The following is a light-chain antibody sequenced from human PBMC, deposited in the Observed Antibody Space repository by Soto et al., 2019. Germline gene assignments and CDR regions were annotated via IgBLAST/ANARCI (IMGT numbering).Light chain of an antibody. CDR3: QSHDSSLSGSRV. Sequence: QSVLTQPPSVSGAPGQGVTISCTGSSSNIGAGYDVHWYQQVPGTAPKLLIYDNNNRPSGVPDRFSGSKSGTSASLAITGLQAEDEADYYCQSHDSSLSGSRVFGGGTKVTVL. J-gene: IGLJ2*01. CDR2: DNN. V-gene: IGLV1-40*01. CDR1: SSNIGAGYD.